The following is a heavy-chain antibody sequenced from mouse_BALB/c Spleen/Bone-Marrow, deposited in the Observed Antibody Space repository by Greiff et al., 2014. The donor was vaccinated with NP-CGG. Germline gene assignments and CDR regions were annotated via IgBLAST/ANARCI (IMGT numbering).Heavy chain of an antibody. V-gene: IGHV14-3*02. CDR1: GFNIKDTY. Sequence: VQLKQSGAELVKPGASVKLSCTASGFNIKDTYMHWVKQRPEQGLEWIGRIDPANGNTKYDPKFQGKATITADTSSNTAYLQRSIRTEEDTAFYYRARWEYYAMDYWGQGTSVTVSS. D-gene: IGHD4-1*01. CDR3: ARWEYYAMDY. CDR2: IDPANGNT. J-gene: IGHJ4*01.